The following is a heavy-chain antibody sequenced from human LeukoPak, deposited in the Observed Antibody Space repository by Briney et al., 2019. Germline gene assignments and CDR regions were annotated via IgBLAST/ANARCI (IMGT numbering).Heavy chain of an antibody. Sequence: GGSLRLSCAASGFTSNCCAMSWVRQAPGKGLEWVSGISGSGGSTYYADSVKGRFTISRDNSKNTLYLQMNSLRAEDTATYYCAARPTNAAVAPSDYWGQGTLVTVSS. V-gene: IGHV3-23*01. D-gene: IGHD6-13*01. J-gene: IGHJ4*02. CDR3: AARPTNAAVAPSDY. CDR2: ISGSGGST. CDR1: GFTSNCCA.